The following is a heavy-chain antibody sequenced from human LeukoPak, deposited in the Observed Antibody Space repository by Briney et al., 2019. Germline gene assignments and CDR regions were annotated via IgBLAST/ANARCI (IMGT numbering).Heavy chain of an antibody. J-gene: IGHJ5*02. CDR1: GFTFNTYS. D-gene: IGHD2-15*01. Sequence: GGSLRLSCAASGFTFNTYSMNWVRQAPGKGLEWVSSISSNSKYIYYADSVKGRFTISRDNAKNSLYLQMNSLRAEDTAVYYCTRDGAPYCSGGSCYLFYWFDPWGQGTLVSVSS. CDR2: ISSNSKYI. V-gene: IGHV3-21*01. CDR3: TRDGAPYCSGGSCYLFYWFDP.